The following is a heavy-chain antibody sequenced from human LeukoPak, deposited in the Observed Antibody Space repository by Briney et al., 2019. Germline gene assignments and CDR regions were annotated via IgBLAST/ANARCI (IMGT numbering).Heavy chain of an antibody. Sequence: GASVKVSCKASGYTFTGYYMHWVRQAPGQGLEWMGWINPNSGGTNYAQKFQGRVTMTRDTSISTAYMELSRLRSDDTAVYYCARGSSPHIVVVVAAYYGMDVWGQGTTVTVSS. D-gene: IGHD2-15*01. V-gene: IGHV1-2*02. CDR1: GYTFTGYY. CDR2: INPNSGGT. J-gene: IGHJ6*02. CDR3: ARGSSPHIVVVVAAYYGMDV.